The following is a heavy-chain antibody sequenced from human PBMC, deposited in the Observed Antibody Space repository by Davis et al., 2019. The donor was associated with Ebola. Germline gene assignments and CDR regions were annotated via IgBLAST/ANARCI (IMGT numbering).Heavy chain of an antibody. V-gene: IGHV3-23*01. Sequence: GESLKISCAASGFTFNNYAMNWVRQAPRKGLEWVSIISGSGGSAYYADSVKGRFTISRDNSKNTLYLQMNSLRVDDTAVYYCAREEIVVVVAATYYYYGMDVWGQGTTVTVSS. CDR3: AREEIVVVVAATYYYYGMDV. CDR1: GFTFNNYA. J-gene: IGHJ6*02. D-gene: IGHD2-15*01. CDR2: ISGSGGSA.